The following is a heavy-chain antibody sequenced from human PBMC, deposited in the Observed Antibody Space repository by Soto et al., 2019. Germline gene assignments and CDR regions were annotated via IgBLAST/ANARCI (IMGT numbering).Heavy chain of an antibody. CDR1: GGTFSSYA. CDR3: ARELSEGYRGYDYYYGMDV. D-gene: IGHD5-12*01. Sequence: QVQLVQSGAEVKKPGSSVKVSCKASGGTFSSYAISWVRQAPGQGLEWMGGIIPIFGTANYAQKFQGRVTITADESTSTAYMELSSLRSEDTAVYYCARELSEGYRGYDYYYGMDVWGQGTTVTVSS. J-gene: IGHJ6*02. CDR2: IIPIFGTA. V-gene: IGHV1-69*01.